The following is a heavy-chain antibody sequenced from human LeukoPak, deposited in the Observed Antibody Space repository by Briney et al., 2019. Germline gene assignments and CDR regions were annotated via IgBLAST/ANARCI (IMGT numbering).Heavy chain of an antibody. D-gene: IGHD1-14*01. Sequence: GGSLRLSCAASGFTFSDYYMSWFRQTPGKGLEWVAVIAYDGSRAFYADSVKGRFTISRDNSKNTMSVQMDDLRAEDTAVYYCTRYNNDHFDYWGQGTLVTVSS. CDR1: GFTFSDYY. J-gene: IGHJ4*02. V-gene: IGHV3-33*08. CDR3: TRYNNDHFDY. CDR2: IAYDGSRA.